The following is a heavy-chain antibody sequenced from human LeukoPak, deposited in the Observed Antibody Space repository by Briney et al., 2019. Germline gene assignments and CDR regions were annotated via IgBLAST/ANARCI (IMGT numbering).Heavy chain of an antibody. CDR2: IRSKANSYAT. CDR3: TARSVVPAAQNIDY. D-gene: IGHD2-2*01. Sequence: GGSLRLSCAAYGFTFSGSAMHWVRQASGKGLEWVGRIRSKANSYATAYAASVKGRFTISRDDSKNTAYLQMNSLKTEDTAVYYCTARSVVPAAQNIDYWGQGTLVTVTS. V-gene: IGHV3-73*01. CDR1: GFTFSGSA. J-gene: IGHJ4*02.